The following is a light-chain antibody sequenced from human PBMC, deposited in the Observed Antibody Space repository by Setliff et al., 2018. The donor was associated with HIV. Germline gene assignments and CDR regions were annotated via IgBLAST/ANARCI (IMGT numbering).Light chain of an antibody. CDR3: LSHTSRSTYV. Sequence: ALTQPASVSGSPGQSITISCTGTSSDVGGYNYVSWYQLHPGKAPKLMIFDVSERPPGVSNRFSGSKSGNTASLTISGLQAEDEAKYYCLSHTSRSTYVFGTGTKGTVL. CDR1: SSDVGGYNY. J-gene: IGLJ1*01. V-gene: IGLV2-14*03. CDR2: DVS.